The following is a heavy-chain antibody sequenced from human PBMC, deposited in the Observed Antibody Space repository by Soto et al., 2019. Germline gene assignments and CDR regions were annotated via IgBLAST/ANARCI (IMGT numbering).Heavy chain of an antibody. D-gene: IGHD6-6*01. J-gene: IGHJ5*02. CDR3: ATSSIAARPEWFDP. CDR2: ISGSGGST. Sequence: GGSLRLSCAASGFTFSSYAMSWVRQAPGKGLEWVSAISGSGGSTYYADSVKGRFTISRDNSTNTLYLQMNSLRAEDTAVYYCATSSIAARPEWFDPWGQGTLVTVSS. CDR1: GFTFSSYA. V-gene: IGHV3-23*01.